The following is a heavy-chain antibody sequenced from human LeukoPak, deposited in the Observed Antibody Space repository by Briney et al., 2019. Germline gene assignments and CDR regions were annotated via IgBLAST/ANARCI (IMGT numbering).Heavy chain of an antibody. CDR1: GYTFTSYG. V-gene: IGHV1-18*01. D-gene: IGHD3-10*01. CDR3: AREAPYYGSGSYLPLSDYYYYMDV. CDR2: ISAYNGNT. Sequence: ASVKVSCKASGYTFTSYGISWVRQAPGQGLEWMGWISAYNGNTNYAQKLQGRVTMTTDTSTSTAYMELRSLRSDDTAVYYCAREAPYYGSGSYLPLSDYYYYMDVWGKGTTVTISS. J-gene: IGHJ6*03.